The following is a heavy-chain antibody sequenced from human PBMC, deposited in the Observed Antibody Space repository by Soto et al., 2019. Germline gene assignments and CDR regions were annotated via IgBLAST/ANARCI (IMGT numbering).Heavy chain of an antibody. V-gene: IGHV3-66*01. CDR1: GLTVSTNY. Sequence: EVQLVESGGGLVQPGGSLRISCAASGLTVSTNYMSWVRQAQGKGLEWASIIYYGGTTYYADSVKGRFNISRDDSKNTLYLQMPSLRAEATAVYYCARDYDTSIGDCAYYGIGVWGQGTTVTVSS. CDR3: ARDYDTSIGDCAYYGIGV. J-gene: IGHJ6*02. D-gene: IGHD3-9*01. CDR2: IYYGGTT.